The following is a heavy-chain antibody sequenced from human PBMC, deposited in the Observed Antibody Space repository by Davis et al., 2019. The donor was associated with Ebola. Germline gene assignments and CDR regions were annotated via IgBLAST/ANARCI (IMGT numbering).Heavy chain of an antibody. CDR3: ANSLSLSGYDADY. CDR1: GFTVSSNY. Sequence: GESLKISCAVSGFTVSSNYMSWVRQAPGKGLEWVSVIYSGGSTYYADSVKGRFTISRDNSKNTLYLQMNSLRAEDTAVYYCANSLSLSGYDADYWGQGTLVTVSS. CDR2: IYSGGST. D-gene: IGHD5-12*01. J-gene: IGHJ4*02. V-gene: IGHV3-53*01.